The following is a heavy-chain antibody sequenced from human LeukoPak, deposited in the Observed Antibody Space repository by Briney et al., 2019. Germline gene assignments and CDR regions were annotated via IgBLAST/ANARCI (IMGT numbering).Heavy chain of an antibody. CDR3: AKDLPDIVVVPAAIDAFDI. CDR1: GFTFSSYG. V-gene: IGHV3-30*02. J-gene: IGHJ3*02. D-gene: IGHD2-2*02. CDR2: IRYDGSNK. Sequence: PGGSLRLSCAASGFTFSSYGMHWVRQAPGKGLEWVAFIRYDGSNKYYADSVKGRFTISRDNSKNTLYLQMNSLRAEDTAVYYCAKDLPDIVVVPAAIDAFDIWGQGTMVTVSS.